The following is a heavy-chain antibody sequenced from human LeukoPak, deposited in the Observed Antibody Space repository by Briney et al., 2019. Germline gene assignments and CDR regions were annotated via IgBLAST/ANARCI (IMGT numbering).Heavy chain of an antibody. V-gene: IGHV3-53*01. CDR1: GFTFSAYA. J-gene: IGHJ4*02. Sequence: GGSLRLSCEASGFTFSAYAMTWVRQAPGKGLEWVSVIYSGGSTYYADSVKGRFTISRDNSKNTLYLQMNSLRAEDTAVYYCARAPVLTGYYDYWGQGTLVTVSS. D-gene: IGHD3-9*01. CDR3: ARAPVLTGYYDY. CDR2: IYSGGST.